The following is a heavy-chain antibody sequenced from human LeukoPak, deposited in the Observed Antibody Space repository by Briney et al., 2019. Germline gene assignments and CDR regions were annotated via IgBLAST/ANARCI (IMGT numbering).Heavy chain of an antibody. J-gene: IGHJ4*02. CDR1: VCTFSSYA. V-gene: IGHV1-69*04. CDR2: IVPILGIA. D-gene: IGHD3-3*01. Sequence: SVKVSCKASVCTFSSYAISWVRQAPGQGLEWMGRIVPILGIANYAQKFQGRVTITADKSTSTAYMELSSLRSEDTAVYYCARELRNYDFWSGYLTELYYFDYWGQGTLVTVSS. CDR3: ARELRNYDFWSGYLTELYYFDY.